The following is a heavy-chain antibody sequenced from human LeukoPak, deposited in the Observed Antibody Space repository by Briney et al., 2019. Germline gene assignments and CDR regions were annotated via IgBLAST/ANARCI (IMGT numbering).Heavy chain of an antibody. J-gene: IGHJ2*01. Sequence: GGSLTLSCAASGFSASLNYMNWVRQAPGKGLEWVPILYSGSDTYYADSVKGRFTISRDSSKNMLFLHMNSLRAEDTAVYYCARVGDHFHWYLDLWGRGTLVTVSS. V-gene: IGHV3-53*01. CDR3: ARVGDHFHWYLDL. CDR2: LYSGSDT. CDR1: GFSASLNY. D-gene: IGHD3-3*02.